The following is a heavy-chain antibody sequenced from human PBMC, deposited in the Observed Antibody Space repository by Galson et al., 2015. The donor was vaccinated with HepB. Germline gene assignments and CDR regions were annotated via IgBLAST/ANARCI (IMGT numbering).Heavy chain of an antibody. D-gene: IGHD2-2*01. V-gene: IGHV3-53*01. CDR2: IYSGGST. CDR3: ARGYCSSTSCYPNWFDP. Sequence: SLRLSCAASGFTVSSNYMSWVRQAPGKGLEWVSVIYSGGSTYYADSVKGRFTISRDNFKNTLYLQMNSLRAEDTAVYYCARGYCSSTSCYPNWFDPWGQGTLVTVSS. J-gene: IGHJ5*02. CDR1: GFTVSSNY.